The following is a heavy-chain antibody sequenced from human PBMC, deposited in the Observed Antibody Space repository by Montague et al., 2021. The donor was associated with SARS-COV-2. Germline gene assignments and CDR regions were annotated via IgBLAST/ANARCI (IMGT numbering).Heavy chain of an antibody. D-gene: IGHD6-19*01. CDR2: IYYRGST. J-gene: IGHJ4*02. CDR3: ATQEDPSGWIPGPFDF. CDR1: GGSISSSSYY. Sequence: SETLSLTCTVSGGSISSSSYYWAWLRQPPGKGLEWIGSIYYRGSTYYNPSLKSRVFISADTSKNQLSLTLTSVTAADTAVYYCATQEDPSGWIPGPFDFWGQGTLLSVSS. V-gene: IGHV4-39*01.